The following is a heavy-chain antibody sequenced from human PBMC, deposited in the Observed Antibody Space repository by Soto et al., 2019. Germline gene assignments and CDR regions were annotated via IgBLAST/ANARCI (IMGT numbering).Heavy chain of an antibody. CDR2: IWYDGSNK. J-gene: IGHJ4*02. D-gene: IGHD3-10*01. V-gene: IGHV3-33*01. CDR1: GFTFSSYG. Sequence: QVQLVESGGGVVQPGRSLRLSCAASGFTFSSYGMHWVRQAPGKGLEWVAVIWYDGSNKYYADSVKGRFTISRDNSKNTLYLQMNSLRAEDTAVYYCAREKTDVLLGFGELGYWGQGTLVTVSS. CDR3: AREKTDVLLGFGELGY.